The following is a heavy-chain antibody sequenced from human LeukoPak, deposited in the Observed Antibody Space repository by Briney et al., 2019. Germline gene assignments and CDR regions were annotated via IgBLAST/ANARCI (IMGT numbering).Heavy chain of an antibody. V-gene: IGHV1-46*01. D-gene: IGHD3-10*01. CDR1: GYTFTSYY. Sequence: ASVKVSCEASGYTFTSYYMHWVRQAPGQGLEWMGIINPSGGSTSYAQKFQGRVTMTTDTSTSTAYMELRSLRSDDTAVYYCARDGGYYYGSGTFVGVWGQGTLVTVSS. CDR3: ARDGGYYYGSGTFVGV. J-gene: IGHJ4*02. CDR2: INPSGGST.